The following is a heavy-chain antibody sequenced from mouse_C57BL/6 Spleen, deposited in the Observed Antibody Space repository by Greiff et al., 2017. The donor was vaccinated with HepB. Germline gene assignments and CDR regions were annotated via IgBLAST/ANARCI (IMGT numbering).Heavy chain of an antibody. CDR3: ARDYYGTGWYFDV. Sequence: VQLKESGPGLVKPSQSLSLTCSVSGYSITSGYYWNWIRQFPGNKLEWMGYISYDGSNNYNPSLKNRFSITRDTSKNQFFLKLNSVTTEDTATYYCARDYYGTGWYFDVWGTGTTVTVSS. CDR1: GYSITSGYY. J-gene: IGHJ1*03. CDR2: ISYDGSN. D-gene: IGHD1-2*01. V-gene: IGHV3-6*01.